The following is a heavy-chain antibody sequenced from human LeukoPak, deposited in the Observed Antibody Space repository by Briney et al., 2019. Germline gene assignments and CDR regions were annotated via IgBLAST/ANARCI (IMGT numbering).Heavy chain of an antibody. Sequence: GASVKVSCKASGYTFTSYDINWVRQATGQGLEWMGWMNPNSGNTGYAQKFQGRVTMTRNTSISTAYMELSSLRSEDTAVYYCARGGVNYDFWSGYYYYYGMDVWGQGTTVTVSS. CDR2: MNPNSGNT. V-gene: IGHV1-8*01. D-gene: IGHD3-3*01. CDR3: ARGGVNYDFWSGYYYYYGMDV. J-gene: IGHJ6*02. CDR1: GYTFTSYD.